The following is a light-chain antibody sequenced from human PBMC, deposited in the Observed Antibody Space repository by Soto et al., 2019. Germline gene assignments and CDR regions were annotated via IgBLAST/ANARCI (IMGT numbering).Light chain of an antibody. J-gene: IGLJ2*01. Sequence: VLTQPPSVSVAPGKTARITCGGNNIGSKSVHWYQQKPGQAPVLVIYYDSDRPSGIPERFSGSNSGNTATLTISRVEAGDEADYYCQVWDSSSDHLFGGGTKLTVL. CDR2: YDS. V-gene: IGLV3-21*04. CDR3: QVWDSSSDHL. CDR1: NIGSKS.